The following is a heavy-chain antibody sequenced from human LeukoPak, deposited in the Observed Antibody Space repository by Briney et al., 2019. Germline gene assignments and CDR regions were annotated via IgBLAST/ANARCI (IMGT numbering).Heavy chain of an antibody. Sequence: SETLSLTCTVSAGSISNYYWSWIRQPPGKGLEWIGYIYYSGSTNYNPSLKSRVTISVDTSKNQFSLKLSSVTAADTAVYYCARAEGYYDSSGYYYYFDYWGQGTLVTVSS. CDR3: ARAEGYYDSSGYYYYFDY. D-gene: IGHD3-22*01. CDR2: IYYSGST. J-gene: IGHJ4*02. V-gene: IGHV4-59*01. CDR1: AGSISNYY.